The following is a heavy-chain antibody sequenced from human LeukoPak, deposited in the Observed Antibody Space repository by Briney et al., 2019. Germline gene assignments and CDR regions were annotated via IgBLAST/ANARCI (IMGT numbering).Heavy chain of an antibody. CDR2: IRQTAYGGTT. V-gene: IGHV3-49*04. CDR3: TRFNANYDY. J-gene: IGHJ4*02. D-gene: IGHD4/OR15-4a*01. Sequence: GRSLRLSCTTSGFTFGDYVMSWVRQAPGNGLESVGFIRQTAYGGTTEFAASVQGRFTISRDDSKSIAYLEMNSLRTEDTAVYYCTRFNANYDYWGQGTLVTVSS. CDR1: GFTFGDYV.